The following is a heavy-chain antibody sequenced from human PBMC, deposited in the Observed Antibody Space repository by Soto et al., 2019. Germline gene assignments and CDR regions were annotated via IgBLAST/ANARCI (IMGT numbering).Heavy chain of an antibody. Sequence: LSLTCTVSGGSISSGDYYWSWIRQPPGKGLEWIGYIYYSGSTYYNPSLKSRVTISVDTSKNQFSLKLSSVTAADTAVYYCASRETYYDSSGYFDYWGQGTLVTVSS. D-gene: IGHD3-22*01. V-gene: IGHV4-30-4*01. CDR2: IYYSGST. J-gene: IGHJ4*02. CDR3: ASRETYYDSSGYFDY. CDR1: GGSISSGDYY.